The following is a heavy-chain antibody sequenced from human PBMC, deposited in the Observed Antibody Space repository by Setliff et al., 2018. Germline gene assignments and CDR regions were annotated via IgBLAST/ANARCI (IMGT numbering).Heavy chain of an antibody. CDR1: GFSFTTYT. CDR3: ARSETCHSTHCSPYDY. V-gene: IGHV3-21*01. Sequence: GESLKISCAASGFSFTTYTTNWIRQAPGQGLEWVSSIDTSSTWIYYADSVKGRFTISRDNAENSLYLQMNSLRAEDTAVYYCARSETCHSTHCSPYDYWGQGTPVTVSS. CDR2: IDTSSTWI. D-gene: IGHD2-2*01. J-gene: IGHJ4*02.